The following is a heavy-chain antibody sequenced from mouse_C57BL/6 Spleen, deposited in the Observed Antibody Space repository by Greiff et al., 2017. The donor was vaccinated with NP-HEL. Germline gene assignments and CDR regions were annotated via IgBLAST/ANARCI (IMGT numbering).Heavy chain of an antibody. D-gene: IGHD1-1*01. Sequence: QVQLQQPGAELVRPGSSVKLSCKASGYTFTSYWMDWVKQRPGQGLEWIGNIYPSDSETHYNQKFKDKATLTVDKSSSTAYMQLSSLTSEDSAVYYCARRGSNYAMDYWGQGTSVTVSS. CDR3: ARRGSNYAMDY. J-gene: IGHJ4*01. V-gene: IGHV1-61*01. CDR1: GYTFTSYW. CDR2: IYPSDSET.